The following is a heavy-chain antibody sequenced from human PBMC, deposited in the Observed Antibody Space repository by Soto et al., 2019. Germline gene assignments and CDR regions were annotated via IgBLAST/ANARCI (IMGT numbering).Heavy chain of an antibody. CDR3: ARLGFNYDFLSGYYNVHHYYGIDV. CDR2: IYPGDSDT. Sequence: PGGSLNISCKGSRYSFTGYWIGWVRQMPGKGLWWMGGIYPGDSDTRYSPSFQGQVTISADKSINSVYLQWSSLKASDTATYYCARLGFNYDFLSGYYNVHHYYGIDVWGQGTTVTVSS. D-gene: IGHD3-3*01. J-gene: IGHJ6*02. V-gene: IGHV5-51*01. CDR1: RYSFTGYW.